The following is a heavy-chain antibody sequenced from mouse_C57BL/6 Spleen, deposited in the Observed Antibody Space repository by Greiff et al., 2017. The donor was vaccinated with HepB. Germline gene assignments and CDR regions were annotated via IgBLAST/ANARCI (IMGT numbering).Heavy chain of an antibody. D-gene: IGHD4-1*01. J-gene: IGHJ1*03. CDR1: GFSLTSYG. CDR2: IWGVGST. CDR3: ARRNWDLYWYFDV. Sequence: QVQLRESGPGLVAPSQSLSITCTVSGFSLTSYGVDWVRQSPGKGLEWLGVIWGVGSTNYNSALKSRLSISKDNSKSQVFLKMNSLQTDDTAMYYCARRNWDLYWYFDVWGTGTTVTVSS. V-gene: IGHV2-6*01.